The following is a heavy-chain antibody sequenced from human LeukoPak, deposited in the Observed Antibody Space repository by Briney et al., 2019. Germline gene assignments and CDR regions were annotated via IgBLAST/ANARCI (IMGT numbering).Heavy chain of an antibody. Sequence: PGGSLRLSCAASGFSFSSYWMSWVRQAPGKGLEWVANTNQDGSAKNYEDSVRGRFTISRDNAENSLCLQMNSLRAEDTAVYYCAREGFLDYWGQGTLVTVSS. J-gene: IGHJ4*02. CDR2: TNQDGSAK. D-gene: IGHD2/OR15-2a*01. V-gene: IGHV3-7*01. CDR1: GFSFSSYW. CDR3: AREGFLDY.